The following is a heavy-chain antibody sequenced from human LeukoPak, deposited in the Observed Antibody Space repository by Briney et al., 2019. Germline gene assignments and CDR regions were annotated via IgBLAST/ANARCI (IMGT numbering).Heavy chain of an antibody. CDR3: ARVYGSGTLFDY. CDR2: IYYSGST. Sequence: SETLSLTCAVSGGSISSGGYSWSWIRQPPGKGLEWIGYIYYSGSTYYNPSLKSRVTISVDRSKNQFSLKLSSVTAADTAVYYCARVYGSGTLFDYWGQGTLVTVSS. D-gene: IGHD3-10*01. CDR1: GGSISSGGYS. V-gene: IGHV4-30-2*01. J-gene: IGHJ4*02.